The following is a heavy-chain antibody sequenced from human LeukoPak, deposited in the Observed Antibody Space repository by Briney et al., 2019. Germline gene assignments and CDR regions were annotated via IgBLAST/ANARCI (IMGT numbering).Heavy chain of an antibody. CDR3: AKSGITMIVVALTFDI. D-gene: IGHD3-22*01. V-gene: IGHV3-23*01. J-gene: IGHJ3*02. CDR1: GFTFSSYA. Sequence: GGSLRLSCAAPGFTFSSYAMSWVRQAPGKGLEWVSAISGSGGSTYYADSVKGRFTISRDNSKNTLYLQMNSLRAEDTAVYYCAKSGITMIVVALTFDIWGQGTMVTVSS. CDR2: ISGSGGST.